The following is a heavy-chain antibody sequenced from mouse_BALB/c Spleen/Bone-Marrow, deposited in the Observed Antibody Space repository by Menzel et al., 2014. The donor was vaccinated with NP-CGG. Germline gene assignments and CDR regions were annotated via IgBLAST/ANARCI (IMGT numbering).Heavy chain of an antibody. CDR3: ARGLLQYYYAMDY. J-gene: IGHJ4*01. CDR1: GFNIKDTY. V-gene: IGHV14-3*02. CDR2: IDPANGNT. Sequence: VQLQQSGAELVKPGASVKLSCTASGFNIKDTYMHWVKQRPEQGLEWIGRIDPANGNTKYDPKFQGKATITADTSSNTAYLRLSSLTSEDTAVYYCARGLLQYYYAMDYWGQGTSVTVSS. D-gene: IGHD2-3*01.